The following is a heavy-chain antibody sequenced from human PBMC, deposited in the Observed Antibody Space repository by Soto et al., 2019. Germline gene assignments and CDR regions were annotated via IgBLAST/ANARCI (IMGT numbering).Heavy chain of an antibody. D-gene: IGHD3-10*01. V-gene: IGHV3-66*01. CDR2: LYSGGST. Sequence: EVQLVESGGGLVQPGGSLRLSCAASGFTGSSNYMSWVRQAPGKGLECVSVLYSGGSTYYADSVKGRFTISRDNSKNTLYLQMDSLRAEDTAVYYCARDMVRGLYPEYFQHWGQGTLVTVSS. J-gene: IGHJ1*01. CDR1: GFTGSSNY. CDR3: ARDMVRGLYPEYFQH.